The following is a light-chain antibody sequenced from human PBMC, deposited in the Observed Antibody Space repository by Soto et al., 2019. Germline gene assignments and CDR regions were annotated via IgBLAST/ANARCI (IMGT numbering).Light chain of an antibody. CDR2: DAS. J-gene: IGKJ4*01. CDR3: QHYGDSSST. V-gene: IGKV3D-20*01. CDR1: QTIAYNF. Sequence: IVLTQSPGTLSLSPGEVATLSCGASQTIAYNFLAWYQQKPGLAPRLLVYDASKRATGIPDRFSGSGSGTDFNLTITTLEPEDFAVYYCQHYGDSSSTFGGGTRVEI.